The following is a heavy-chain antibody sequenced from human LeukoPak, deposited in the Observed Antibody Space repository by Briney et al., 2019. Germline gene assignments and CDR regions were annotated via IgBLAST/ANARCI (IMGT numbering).Heavy chain of an antibody. CDR2: INSNGGST. CDR3: VKVPLRPYYFDY. V-gene: IGHV3-64*05. CDR1: GFTFSNYA. Sequence: GGSLRLSCSASGFTFSNYAMHWVRQAPGKGLEYVSGINSNGGSTYYADSVKGRFTISRDNSKNTLYVQMSSLRAEDTAVYHCVKVPLRPYYFDYWGPGTLVTVSS. J-gene: IGHJ4*02.